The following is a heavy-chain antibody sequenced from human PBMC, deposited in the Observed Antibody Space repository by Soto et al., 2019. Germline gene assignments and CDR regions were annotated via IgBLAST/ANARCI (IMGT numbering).Heavy chain of an antibody. V-gene: IGHV4-34*01. J-gene: IGHJ4*02. D-gene: IGHD4-17*01. Sequence: QVQLQQWGAGLLKPSETLSLTCAVYGRSFSGYYWSWIRQPPGKGLEWIGEINHSGSTNYNPSLKGRVTISVDTSQNQFSLNLSSVTAADTAVYYCARDYGGNSGVFDYWGQGTLFTVSS. CDR1: GRSFSGYY. CDR3: ARDYGGNSGVFDY. CDR2: INHSGST.